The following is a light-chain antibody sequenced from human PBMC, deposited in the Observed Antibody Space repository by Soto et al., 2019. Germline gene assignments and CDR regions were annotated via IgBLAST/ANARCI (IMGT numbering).Light chain of an antibody. CDR1: SSDVGAYNY. J-gene: IGLJ2*01. CDR3: CSYAGSYTLL. Sequence: QSALTQPRSVSGSPGQSVTISCTGTSSDVGAYNYVSWFQQHPAKAPKLKMSDVSKRPSGVPDRFSGSKSGTTASLTISGLQAEDEADYYCCSYAGSYTLLFGGGTKPPS. CDR2: DVS. V-gene: IGLV2-11*01.